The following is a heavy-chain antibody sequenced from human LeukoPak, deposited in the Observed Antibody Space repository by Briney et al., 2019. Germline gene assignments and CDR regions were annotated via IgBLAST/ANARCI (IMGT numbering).Heavy chain of an antibody. CDR1: GGSISSGDYY. CDR2: IYYSGST. CDR3: ARHGIVDSSRKYYFDY. V-gene: IGHV4-30-4*01. J-gene: IGHJ4*02. Sequence: PSETLSLTCTVSGGSISSGDYYWSWIRQPPGKGLEWIGYIYYSGSTYYNPSLKSRVTISVDTSKNQFSLDLSSVTAADTAVYYCARHGIVDSSRKYYFDYWGQGTLVTVSS. D-gene: IGHD6-13*01.